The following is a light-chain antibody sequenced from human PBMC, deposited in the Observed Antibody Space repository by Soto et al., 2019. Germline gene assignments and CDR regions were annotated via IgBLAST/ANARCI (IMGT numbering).Light chain of an antibody. V-gene: IGKV3-20*01. Sequence: EIVLTQSPATLSLSPGERATLSCRASQTIRSDYLAWYQHKPGQAPSLLIYGASTRAAGISARYSGGGSGTDFTLSISRLEPGDVAVYYCQQYGGLPYTFGQGTKLEIK. CDR2: GAS. CDR1: QTIRSDY. J-gene: IGKJ2*01. CDR3: QQYGGLPYT.